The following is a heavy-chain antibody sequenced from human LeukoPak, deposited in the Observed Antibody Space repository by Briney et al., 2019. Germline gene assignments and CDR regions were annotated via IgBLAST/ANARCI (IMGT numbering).Heavy chain of an antibody. CDR3: ARVVGLNKWEPHH. D-gene: IGHD1-26*01. J-gene: IGHJ5*02. V-gene: IGHV1-18*01. CDR2: ISTYNGKT. Sequence: GASVKVSCKPSGYTSTIYGISWVPQAPGQGLEWMGWISTYNGKTNSAQRFRGRVTMTTDTSTSTAYMELRRLRSDDTAFYYCARVVGLNKWEPHHWGQGALVTVSS. CDR1: GYTSTIYG.